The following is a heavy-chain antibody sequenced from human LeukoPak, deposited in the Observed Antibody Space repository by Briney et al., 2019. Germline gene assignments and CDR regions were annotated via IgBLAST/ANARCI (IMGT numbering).Heavy chain of an antibody. CDR3: AKDLRGDYGYWYFDL. CDR2: IRYDGSNK. D-gene: IGHD4-17*01. Sequence: GGSLRLSCAASGFTFSSYGMHWVRQAPGKGLEWVAFIRYDGSNKYYADSVKGRFTISRDNSKSTLHLQMNSLRAEDTAVYYCAKDLRGDYGYWYFDLWGRGTLVTVSS. J-gene: IGHJ2*01. V-gene: IGHV3-30*02. CDR1: GFTFSSYG.